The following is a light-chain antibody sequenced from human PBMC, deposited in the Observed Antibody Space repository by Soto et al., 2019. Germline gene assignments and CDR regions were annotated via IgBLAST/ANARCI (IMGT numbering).Light chain of an antibody. V-gene: IGLV1-40*01. CDR1: SSNIGAGYD. CDR3: QSYDSGLSGSRV. CDR2: GNS. J-gene: IGLJ1*01. Sequence: QSVLTPPPSVSGSPGQRVTIYCTGSSSNIGAGYDVHWYQQLPGTAPKLLIYGNSNRPSAVPDRFSGSKSGTSASLAIPGLQAEDEADYYCQSYDSGLSGSRVFGTGTKVTVL.